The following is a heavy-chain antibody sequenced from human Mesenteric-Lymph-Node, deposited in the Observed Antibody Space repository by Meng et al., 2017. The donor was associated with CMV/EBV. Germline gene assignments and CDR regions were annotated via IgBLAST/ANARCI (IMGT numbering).Heavy chain of an antibody. CDR1: GFTFTSYW. J-gene: IGHJ4*02. D-gene: IGHD5-24*01. V-gene: IGHV3-74*01. Sequence: EVQLVESGGGLVQPGGSLRLSCVDSGFTFTSYWMHWVRQVPGEGLVWVSRINTDGSITSYADSVKGRFTISRDNAKNTLYLQMSDLRADDSAVYYCIRDLVGNRDDWGQGTLVTVSS. CDR3: IRDLVGNRDD. CDR2: INTDGSIT.